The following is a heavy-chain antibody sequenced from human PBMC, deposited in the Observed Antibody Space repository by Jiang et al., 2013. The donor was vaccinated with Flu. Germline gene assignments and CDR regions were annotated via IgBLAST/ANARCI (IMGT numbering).Heavy chain of an antibody. V-gene: IGHV3-21*06. Sequence: VQLVESGGGLVKPGGSLRLSCAASGFTFSDYYMDWVRQAPGKGLEWVSSISSRSSYIYYADSLKGRFTISRDNAKNSLYLQVNSLRAEDTAVYYCARGYYDSSGYFPDNWFDPWGQGTLVTVSS. CDR2: ISSRSSYI. J-gene: IGHJ5*02. CDR3: ARGYYDSSGYFPDNWFDP. CDR1: GFTFSDYY. D-gene: IGHD3-22*01.